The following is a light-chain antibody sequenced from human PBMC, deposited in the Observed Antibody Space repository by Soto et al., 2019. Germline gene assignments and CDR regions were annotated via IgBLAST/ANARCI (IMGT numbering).Light chain of an antibody. CDR3: QHHKA. Sequence: EIVLTQSPGTLSLSPGERATLSCRASQSVSSIYLAWYQQKPGQAPRLLIYGASSRATGIPDRFSASGSGTDFTLTISRLEPEDFAVYHCQHHKAFGQGNKVEIK. CDR1: QSVSSIY. CDR2: GAS. J-gene: IGKJ1*01. V-gene: IGKV3-20*01.